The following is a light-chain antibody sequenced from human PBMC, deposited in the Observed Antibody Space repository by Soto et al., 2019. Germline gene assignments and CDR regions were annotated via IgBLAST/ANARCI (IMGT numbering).Light chain of an antibody. CDR3: QQYNNWTRV. CDR2: GAS. J-gene: IGKJ5*01. V-gene: IGKV3-15*01. Sequence: EIVMTQSPATQSLSPGERATLSWRASQSVSIDLAWYQQTPGQAPRLLIYGASTRATGIPARFSGIGSGTEFTITFSSLKYEDGAVYYGQQYNNWTRVFGQGTRLEIK. CDR1: QSVSID.